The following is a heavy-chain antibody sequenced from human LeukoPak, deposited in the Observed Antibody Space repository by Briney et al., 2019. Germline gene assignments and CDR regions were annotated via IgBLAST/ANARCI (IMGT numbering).Heavy chain of an antibody. J-gene: IGHJ6*02. CDR3: ARLDYNSYSMGV. D-gene: IGHD2-2*03. CDR1: GGSISSRSCN. V-gene: IGHV4-39*01. Sequence: SETLSLTCTVSGGSISSRSCNWGWIRQPPGKGLEWIGSIHYSGTTYYNPSLKSRVTISVDTSKNQFSLKLCSVTAADTAVYYCARLDYNSYSMGVWGQGTTVTVSS. CDR2: IHYSGTT.